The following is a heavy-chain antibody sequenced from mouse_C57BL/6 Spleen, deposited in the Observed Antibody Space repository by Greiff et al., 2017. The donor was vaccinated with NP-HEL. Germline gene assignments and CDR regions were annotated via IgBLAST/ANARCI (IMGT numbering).Heavy chain of an antibody. J-gene: IGHJ2*01. Sequence: EVQLKESGAELVRPGASVKLSCTASGFNIKDDYMHWVKQRPEQGLEWIGWIDPENGDTEYASKFQGKATITADTSSNTAYLQLSSLTSEDTAVYYCTTKLHGYWGQGTTLTVSS. CDR1: GFNIKDDY. CDR2: IDPENGDT. V-gene: IGHV14-4*01. D-gene: IGHD2-1*01. CDR3: TTKLHGY.